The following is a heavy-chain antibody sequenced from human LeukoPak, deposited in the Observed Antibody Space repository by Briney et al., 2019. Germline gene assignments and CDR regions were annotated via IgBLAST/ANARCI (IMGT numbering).Heavy chain of an antibody. CDR1: GYTFTGYY. CDR3: ARIRREVAVAGPFDAFDI. V-gene: IGHV1-2*02. Sequence: ASVKVSCKASGYTFTGYYMHWVRQAPGQGLEWMGWINPNSGGTNYAQKFQGRVTMTRDTSISTAYMELSRLRSDDTAVYYCARIRREVAVAGPFDAFDIWGQGTMVTVSS. J-gene: IGHJ3*02. D-gene: IGHD6-19*01. CDR2: INPNSGGT.